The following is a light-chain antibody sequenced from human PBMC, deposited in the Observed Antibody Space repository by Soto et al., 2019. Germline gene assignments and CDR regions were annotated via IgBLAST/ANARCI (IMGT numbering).Light chain of an antibody. CDR3: QQYNNWPLT. Sequence: ETVMTQTPATLSVSPGDIATLSCRASQSISTNLAWYQQKPGQAPRLLIYDASTRATGIPARFSGSGSGTEFTLTISSLLSEDFAVYYCQQYNNWPLTFGGGTKVESK. V-gene: IGKV3D-15*01. J-gene: IGKJ4*01. CDR2: DAS. CDR1: QSISTN.